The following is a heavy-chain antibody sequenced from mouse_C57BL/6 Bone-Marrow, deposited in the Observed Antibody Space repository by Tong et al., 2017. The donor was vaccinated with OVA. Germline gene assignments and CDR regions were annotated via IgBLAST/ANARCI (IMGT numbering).Heavy chain of an antibody. Sequence: EVQLQEAWAELVKPGALVKLSCTASGFNIKDYYMHWVKQRTEQGLEWIGRIDSEDGETKYAPKFQSKATITADTSSITAYLQLSRLTSEDTAVYYCAPFGRGYRGQGTLVTVSA. CDR2: IDSEDGET. V-gene: IGHV14-2*01. J-gene: IGHJ3*01. CDR1: GFNIKDYY. D-gene: IGHD3-1*01. CDR3: APFGRGY.